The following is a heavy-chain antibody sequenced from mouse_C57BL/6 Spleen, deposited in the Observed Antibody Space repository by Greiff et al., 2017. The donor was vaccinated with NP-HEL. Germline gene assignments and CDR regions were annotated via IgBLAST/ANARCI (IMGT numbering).Heavy chain of an antibody. CDR3: ARWSSITTVVGVDY. J-gene: IGHJ2*01. Sequence: QVQLQQSGPELVKPGASVKIPCKASGYAFSSSWMNWVKQRPGKGLEWIGRIYPGDGDTNYNGKFKGKATLTADKSSSTAYMQLSSLTSADSAVYFCARWSSITTVVGVDYWGQGTTLTVSS. CDR2: IYPGDGDT. D-gene: IGHD1-1*01. CDR1: GYAFSSSW. V-gene: IGHV1-82*01.